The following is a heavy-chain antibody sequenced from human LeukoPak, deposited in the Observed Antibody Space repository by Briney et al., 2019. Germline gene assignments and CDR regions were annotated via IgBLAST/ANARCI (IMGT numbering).Heavy chain of an antibody. Sequence: GGSLRLSCAASGFTFSDYYMSWIRQAPGKGLEWVSYISHSGRTMYYADSVKGRFTISRDNAKNSLYLQMNSLRAEDTAVYYCATYTNWVAGDVWGQGTTVSVSS. CDR3: ATYTNWVAGDV. D-gene: IGHD1-1*01. CDR2: ISHSGRTM. V-gene: IGHV3-11*04. J-gene: IGHJ6*02. CDR1: GFTFSDYY.